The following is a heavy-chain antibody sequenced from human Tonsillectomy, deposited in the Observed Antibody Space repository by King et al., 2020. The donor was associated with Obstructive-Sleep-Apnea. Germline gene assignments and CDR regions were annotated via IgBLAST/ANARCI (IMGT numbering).Heavy chain of an antibody. CDR1: GYTFSNYY. V-gene: IGHV1-46*01. J-gene: IGHJ4*02. D-gene: IGHD1-26*01. CDR3: AREPTGSYHDD. CDR2: IDPSGGGP. Sequence: QLVQSGAEVKEPGASVKVSCRASGYTFSNYYMHWMRHAPGQGLEWMGIIDPSGGGPTYAQTFQGRVTMTSDTSTNTVYIILNNLRSDVTAVYYCAREPTGSYHDDRGQGTLVTVPS.